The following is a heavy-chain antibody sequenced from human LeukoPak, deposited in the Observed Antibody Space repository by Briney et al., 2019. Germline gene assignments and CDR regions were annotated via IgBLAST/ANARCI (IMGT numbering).Heavy chain of an antibody. D-gene: IGHD6-13*01. CDR3: ARNLELGFDY. Sequence: GGSLRLSCAASGFTFSSYWMSWVRQAPGKGPEWVAIIKPDGTEKYYVDSLRGRFTISRDNAKNSLYLQMNSLRAADTAVYYCARNLELGFDYWGQGNLVTVST. CDR1: GFTFSSYW. CDR2: IKPDGTEK. V-gene: IGHV3-7*05. J-gene: IGHJ4*02.